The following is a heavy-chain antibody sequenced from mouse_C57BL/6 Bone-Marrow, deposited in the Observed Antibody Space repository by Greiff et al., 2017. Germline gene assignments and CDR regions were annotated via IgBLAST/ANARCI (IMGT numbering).Heavy chain of an antibody. Sequence: QVQLQQSGAELVKPGASVKISCKASGYAFSSYWMNWVKQRPGTGLEWIGQIYPGDGDTNYNGKFKGKATLTADKSSSTAYMQLSSLTSEDSAIYYCARWDYGSGYWYFDVGGTGTTVTVAS. CDR2: IYPGDGDT. V-gene: IGHV1-80*01. CDR3: ARWDYGSGYWYFDV. CDR1: GYAFSSYW. J-gene: IGHJ1*03. D-gene: IGHD1-1*01.